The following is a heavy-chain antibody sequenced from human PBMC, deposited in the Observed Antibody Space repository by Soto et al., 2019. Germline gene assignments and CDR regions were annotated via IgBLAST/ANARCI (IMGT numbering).Heavy chain of an antibody. CDR1: GGYISSTSYY. V-gene: IGHV4-39*01. D-gene: IGHD1-1*01. CDR3: ARGLRWTRSFDF. J-gene: IGHJ4*02. CDR2: IYYTGTT. Sequence: QLQLQESGPGLVKPSETLSLICSVSGGYISSTSYYWGWIRHSPGTALEWIASIYYTGTTSYNPSLKGRVAISVDTSKTQVSLKVNSVTAADTAVYYCARGLRWTRSFDFWGQGTLVTVSS.